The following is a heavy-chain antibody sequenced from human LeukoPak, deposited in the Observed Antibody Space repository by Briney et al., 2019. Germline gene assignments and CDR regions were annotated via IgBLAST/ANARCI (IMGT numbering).Heavy chain of an antibody. CDR2: ISGSGGPT. Sequence: GGSLRLSCAASGFTFSSYWMHWVRQGPGKGLEWVADISGSGGPTNYADSVKGRFTISRDNSKNTLFLQMNSLRDGDTAIYYCARARRIVGVGYFDYWGQGTLVTVSS. V-gene: IGHV3-23*01. CDR1: GFTFSSYW. D-gene: IGHD1-26*01. J-gene: IGHJ4*02. CDR3: ARARRIVGVGYFDY.